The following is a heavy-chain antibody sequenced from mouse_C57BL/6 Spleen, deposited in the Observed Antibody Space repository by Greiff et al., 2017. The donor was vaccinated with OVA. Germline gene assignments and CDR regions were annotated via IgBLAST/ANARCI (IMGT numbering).Heavy chain of an antibody. J-gene: IGHJ2*01. V-gene: IGHV1-52*01. CDR2: IDPSDCET. D-gene: IGHD1-1*01. CDR1: GYTFTSYW. CDR3: ARGDYGSPSY. Sequence: VQLQQPGAELVRPGSSVKLSCKASGYTFTSYWMHWVKQRPIQGLEWIGNIDPSDCETHYNQKFKDKATLTVDKSSSTAYMQLSSLTSEDSAVYYCARGDYGSPSYWGQGTTLTVSS.